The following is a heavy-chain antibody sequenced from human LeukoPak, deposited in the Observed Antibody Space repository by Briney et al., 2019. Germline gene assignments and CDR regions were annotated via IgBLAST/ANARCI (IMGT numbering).Heavy chain of an antibody. D-gene: IGHD4-17*01. CDR2: IYSGGST. V-gene: IGHV3-53*01. Sequence: GGSLRLSCAASGFTVSSNYMSWVRQAPGKGLEWVSVIYSGGSTYYADSVKGRFTISRDNSKNTLYLQMNSLRAEDTAVYYCARGLYGDYGGYYYYYMDVRGKGTTVTVSS. J-gene: IGHJ6*03. CDR3: ARGLYGDYGGYYYYYMDV. CDR1: GFTVSSNY.